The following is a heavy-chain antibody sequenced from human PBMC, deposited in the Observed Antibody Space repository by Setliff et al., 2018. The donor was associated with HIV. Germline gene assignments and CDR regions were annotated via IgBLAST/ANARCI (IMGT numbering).Heavy chain of an antibody. CDR1: GGSFSGYS. J-gene: IGHJ6*04. V-gene: IGHV4-34*01. CDR2: MNHSEH. Sequence: PSETLSLTCAVYGGSFSGYSWTWIRQSPGKGLEWIGEMNHSEHYYNPTLKSRVTISMDTSKNQFSLELSSVTAADTALYYCARTITTFGVIGRGGRIDVWGKGTTVTVSS. D-gene: IGHD3-3*01. CDR3: ARTITTFGVIGRGGRIDV.